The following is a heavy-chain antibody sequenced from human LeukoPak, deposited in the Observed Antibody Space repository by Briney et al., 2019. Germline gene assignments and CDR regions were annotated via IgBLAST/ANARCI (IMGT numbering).Heavy chain of an antibody. CDR2: IKQDGSEK. D-gene: IGHD3-3*01. CDR3: AKGKQYLEWLPDS. CDR1: GFTFSSYW. V-gene: IGHV3-7*03. J-gene: IGHJ4*02. Sequence: GGSLRLSCAASGFTFSSYWMSWVRQAPGKGLEWVANIKQDGSEKYYVDSVKGRFTISRDNAKNSLYLQMNSLRAEDTAVYYCAKGKQYLEWLPDSWGQGTLVTVSS.